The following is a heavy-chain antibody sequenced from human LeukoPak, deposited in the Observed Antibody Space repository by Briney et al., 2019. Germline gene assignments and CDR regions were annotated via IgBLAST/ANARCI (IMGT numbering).Heavy chain of an antibody. CDR3: ARSGSGWYEGFDY. J-gene: IGHJ4*02. V-gene: IGHV3-23*01. CDR2: ISGSGVTT. Sequence: GGSLRLSCAASGFTFSDYYMSWIRQAPGKGLEWVSAISGSGVTTHYADSVKGRFTISRDNSKNTLYLQMNSLRAEDTAVYYCARSGSGWYEGFDYWGQGTLVTVSS. D-gene: IGHD6-19*01. CDR1: GFTFSDYY.